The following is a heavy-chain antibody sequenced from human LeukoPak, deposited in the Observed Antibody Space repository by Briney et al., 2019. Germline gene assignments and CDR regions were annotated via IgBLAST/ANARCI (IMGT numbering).Heavy chain of an antibody. CDR3: AHSPRYSGYDFGDNDSPEFNG. Sequence: SGPTLVNPTQTLTLTCTFSGFSLSTSGVGVGWIRQPPGKALEWLALIYWNDGKRYSPSLKSRLTITKDTSKNQVVLTMTNMDPVDTATYYCAHSPRYSGYDFGDNDSPEFNGWGQGTLVTVSS. CDR2: IYWNDGK. D-gene: IGHD5-12*01. V-gene: IGHV2-5*01. J-gene: IGHJ4*02. CDR1: GFSLSTSGVG.